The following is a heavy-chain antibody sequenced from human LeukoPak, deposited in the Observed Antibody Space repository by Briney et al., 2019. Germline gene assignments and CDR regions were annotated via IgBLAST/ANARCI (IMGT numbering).Heavy chain of an antibody. D-gene: IGHD2-2*02. CDR1: GGSISSSRYY. V-gene: IGHV4-39*07. CDR2: IYYSGSS. CDR3: ARDRGYCSSTSCYTGPRPYNWFDP. J-gene: IGHJ5*02. Sequence: SETLSLTCTVSGGSISSSRYYWGWIRQPPGKGLEWIGSIYYSGSSYYNPSLKSQVTISVDTSKNQFSLKLSSVTAADTAVYYCARDRGYCSSTSCYTGPRPYNWFDPWGQGTLVTVSS.